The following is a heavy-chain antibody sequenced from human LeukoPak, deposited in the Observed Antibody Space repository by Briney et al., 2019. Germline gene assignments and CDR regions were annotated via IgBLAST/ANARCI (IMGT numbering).Heavy chain of an antibody. V-gene: IGHV4-61*02. CDR1: GGSISSGGYY. D-gene: IGHD2-15*01. J-gene: IGHJ5*02. Sequence: PSETLSLTCTVSGGSISSGGYYWSWIRQPAGMGLEWIGRIYTSGTTNYNPSLKSRVTISVDTSKNQFSLKLSSVTAADTAVYYCAREVVVAATWFDPWGQGTLVTVSS. CDR3: AREVVVAATWFDP. CDR2: IYTSGTT.